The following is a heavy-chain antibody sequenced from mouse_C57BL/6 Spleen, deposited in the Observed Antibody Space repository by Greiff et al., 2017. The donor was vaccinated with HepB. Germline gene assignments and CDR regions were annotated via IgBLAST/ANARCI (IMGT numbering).Heavy chain of an antibody. V-gene: IGHV1-76*01. D-gene: IGHD4-1*01. CDR1: GYTFTDYY. CDR2: IYPGSGYT. J-gene: IGHJ2*01. Sequence: VQLQQSGAELVRPGASVKLSCKASGYTFTDYYINWVKQRPGQGLEWIARIYPGSGYTYYNEKFKGKATLTAEKSSSTAYMQLSSLTSEDSAVYFCARERANWDYFDYWGQGTTLTVSS. CDR3: ARERANWDYFDY.